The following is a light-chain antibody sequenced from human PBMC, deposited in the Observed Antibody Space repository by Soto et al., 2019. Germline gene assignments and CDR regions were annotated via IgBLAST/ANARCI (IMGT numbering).Light chain of an antibody. V-gene: IGLV2-8*01. CDR1: SGDIGDYDF. CDR3: SSYAASSNVDVV. J-gene: IGLJ2*01. CDR2: GVT. Sequence: QSVLTQPPSASGSPGQSVTISCTGTSGDIGDYDFVSWYQQYPGKAPKLIIYGVTKRPSGVPDRFSGSKSGNTASLTVSGLQAEDEADYYCSSYAASSNVDVVFGGGTKLTVL.